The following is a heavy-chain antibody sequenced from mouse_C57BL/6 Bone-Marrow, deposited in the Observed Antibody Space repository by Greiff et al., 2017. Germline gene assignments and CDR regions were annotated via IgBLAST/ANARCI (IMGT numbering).Heavy chain of an antibody. Sequence: EVQLQQSGAELVRPGASVRLSCTASGFNIKDDYMHWVKQRPEQGLEWIGWIDPEDGNTECASKFQGKATITADTSSNTAYIQLSSLTSEDTAVYYCSTLRNWGQGTTLTVSS. CDR3: STLRN. CDR1: GFNIKDDY. V-gene: IGHV14-4*01. J-gene: IGHJ2*01. CDR2: IDPEDGNT.